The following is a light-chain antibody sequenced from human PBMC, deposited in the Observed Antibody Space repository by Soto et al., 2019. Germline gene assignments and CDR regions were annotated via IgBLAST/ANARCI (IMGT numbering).Light chain of an antibody. J-gene: IGKJ5*01. Sequence: EIVMTQSPATLSVSPGERATLSCRASRSVSRNLAWYQQKPGQAPRLLIYGPSTRATGIPARFSGSGSGTEFTLTISSLQSEDFAIYYCQQYKNWPAITFGQGTRLEIK. CDR1: RSVSRN. CDR2: GPS. V-gene: IGKV3D-15*01. CDR3: QQYKNWPAIT.